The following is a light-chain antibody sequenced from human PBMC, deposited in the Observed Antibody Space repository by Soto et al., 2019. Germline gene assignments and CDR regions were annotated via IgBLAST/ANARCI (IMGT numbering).Light chain of an antibody. J-gene: IGLJ1*01. Sequence: QSGLTQPASVSGSPGQSMTISCTGTSSDVGGYNYVSWYQQHPGKAPKLMIYDVSNRPSGVSNRFSGSKSGNTASLTISGLQAEDEADYYCSSYTSSSTPYVFGTGTKVTVL. CDR1: SSDVGGYNY. V-gene: IGLV2-14*01. CDR2: DVS. CDR3: SSYTSSSTPYV.